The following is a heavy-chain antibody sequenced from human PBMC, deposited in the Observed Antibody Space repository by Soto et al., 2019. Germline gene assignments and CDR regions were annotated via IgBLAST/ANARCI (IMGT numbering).Heavy chain of an antibody. Sequence: TLSLTCTVSGGSISSGGYYWSWIRQHPGKGLEWIGYIYYSGSTYYNPSLKSRVTISVDTSKNQFSLKLSSVTAADTAVYYCARVDIAVAAVDYWGQGTLVTVSS. CDR3: ARVDIAVAAVDY. CDR2: IYYSGST. D-gene: IGHD2-15*01. V-gene: IGHV4-31*03. J-gene: IGHJ4*02. CDR1: GGSISSGGYY.